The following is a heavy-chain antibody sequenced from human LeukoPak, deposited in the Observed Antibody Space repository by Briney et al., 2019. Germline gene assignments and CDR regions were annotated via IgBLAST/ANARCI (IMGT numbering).Heavy chain of an antibody. J-gene: IGHJ6*03. CDR3: ARSLQGFYYYYYMDV. CDR2: ISYDGSNK. V-gene: IGHV3-30-3*01. D-gene: IGHD2-21*02. CDR1: GFTFSSYA. Sequence: PGGSLRLSCAASGFTFSSYAMHWVRQAPGKGLEWVAVISYDGSNKYYADSVKGRFTISRDNSKNTLYLQMNSLRAEDTAVYYCARSLQGFYYYYYMDVWGKGTTVTVSS.